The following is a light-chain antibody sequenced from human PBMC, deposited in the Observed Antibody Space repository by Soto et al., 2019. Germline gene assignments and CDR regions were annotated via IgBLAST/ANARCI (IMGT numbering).Light chain of an antibody. CDR2: AAS. CDR1: QSISSY. V-gene: IGKV1-39*01. CDR3: QQSYSTPLT. Sequence: DIQMTQSPSSLSASVGDRVTITCRASQSISSYLIWYQQKPWKAPKLLIYAASSLQSGVPSRFSGSGSGTDFTLTISSLQPEDFATYYCQQSYSTPLTFGGGTKVEIK. J-gene: IGKJ4*01.